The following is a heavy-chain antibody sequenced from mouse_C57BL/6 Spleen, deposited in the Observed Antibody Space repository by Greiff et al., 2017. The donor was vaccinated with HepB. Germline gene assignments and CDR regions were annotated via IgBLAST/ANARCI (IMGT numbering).Heavy chain of an antibody. CDR3: AREALTGDFDY. CDR2: ISYDGSN. D-gene: IGHD4-1*01. J-gene: IGHJ2*01. V-gene: IGHV3-6*01. CDR1: GYSITSGYY. Sequence: VQLQESGPGLVKPSQSLSLTCSVTGYSITSGYYWNWIRQFPGNKLEWMGYISYDGSNNYNPSLKNRISITRDTSKNQFFLKLNSVTTEDTATYYCAREALTGDFDYWGQGTTLTVSS.